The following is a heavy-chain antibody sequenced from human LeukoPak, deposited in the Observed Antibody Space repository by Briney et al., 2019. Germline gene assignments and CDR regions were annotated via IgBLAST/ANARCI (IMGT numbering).Heavy chain of an antibody. CDR3: ARVRGRSSGWYLDH. CDR1: GVAISTSNYY. Sequence: SETLSLTCTLSGVAISTSNYYWGCIRQPAGKGLEWGGRIYASGSTNYNPSLNSRVTISVATSKNQFSLKLSSVTAAATAVYYRARVRGRSSGWYLDHWGQGTLVTVSS. V-gene: IGHV4-61*02. D-gene: IGHD6-19*01. CDR2: IYASGST. J-gene: IGHJ4*02.